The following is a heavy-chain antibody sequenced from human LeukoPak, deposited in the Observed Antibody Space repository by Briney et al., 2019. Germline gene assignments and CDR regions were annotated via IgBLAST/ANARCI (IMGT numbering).Heavy chain of an antibody. CDR3: ARGPSQQWLVP. CDR1: GFTFSTYW. V-gene: IGHV3-7*01. D-gene: IGHD6-19*01. Sequence: GGSLRLSCAASGFTFSTYWMSWVRQAPGKGLEWVANIHQDGNEKYYVDSVKGRFTISRDNAKNSLYLQMNSLRAEDTAVYYCARGPSQQWLVPWGQGTLVTVSS. J-gene: IGHJ5*02. CDR2: IHQDGNEK.